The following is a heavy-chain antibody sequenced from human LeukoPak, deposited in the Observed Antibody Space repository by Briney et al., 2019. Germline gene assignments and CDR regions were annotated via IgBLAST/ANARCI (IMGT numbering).Heavy chain of an antibody. CDR2: ISGSGGST. V-gene: IGHV3-23*01. CDR3: AKRKGDSSAQDFDY. Sequence: PGGSLRLSCAASGFTFSSHAMSWVRQAPGKGLEWVSAISGSGGSTYYADSVKGRFTISRDNSKNTLYLQMNSLRAEDTAVYYCAKRKGDSSAQDFDYWGQGTLVTVSS. CDR1: GFTFSSHA. D-gene: IGHD3-22*01. J-gene: IGHJ4*02.